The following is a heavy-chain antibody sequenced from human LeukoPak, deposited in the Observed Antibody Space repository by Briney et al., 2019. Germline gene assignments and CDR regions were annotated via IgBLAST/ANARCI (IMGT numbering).Heavy chain of an antibody. CDR3: GKGSTGWSRDP. CDR1: GYSFTERG. J-gene: IGHJ5*02. D-gene: IGHD6-19*01. V-gene: IGHV1-18*01. Sequence: GASVKVSCKASGYSFTERGLSWMRNVRGQGLERMGWISAASGNTYYAQTFQDRVTMTTDASTSTGYMELRDLTADDTAVYYCGKGSTGWSRDPWGQGTLVTVSS. CDR2: ISAASGNT.